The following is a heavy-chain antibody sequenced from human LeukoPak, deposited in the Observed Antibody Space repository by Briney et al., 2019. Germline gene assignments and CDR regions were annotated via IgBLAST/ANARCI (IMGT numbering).Heavy chain of an antibody. CDR1: GGSFTKHQ. D-gene: IGHD4-17*01. V-gene: IGHV4-39*01. Sequence: PSETLSLTCAVYGGSFTKHQWSWIRQPPGKGLEWIGSIYYSGSTYYTPSLKSRVTISVDTSKNQFSLTLSSVTAADTAVYYCARSSHYGDYVWYFQHWGQGTLVTVSS. J-gene: IGHJ1*01. CDR2: IYYSGST. CDR3: ARSSHYGDYVWYFQH.